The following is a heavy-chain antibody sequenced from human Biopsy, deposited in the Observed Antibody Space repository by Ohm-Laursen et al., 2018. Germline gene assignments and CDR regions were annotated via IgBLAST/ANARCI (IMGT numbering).Heavy chain of an antibody. CDR1: GFTFSTYW. CDR2: INSNGRST. Sequence: SLRLSCTAPGFTFSTYWMQWVRQAPGKGLVWVSRINSNGRSTAYADSVKGRFTITRDNAKNTLYLQLNSLRAEDTALYYGASYDEAGGYFAYWGQGALVTVSS. V-gene: IGHV3-74*03. J-gene: IGHJ4*02. D-gene: IGHD2-8*02. CDR3: ASYDEAGGYFAY.